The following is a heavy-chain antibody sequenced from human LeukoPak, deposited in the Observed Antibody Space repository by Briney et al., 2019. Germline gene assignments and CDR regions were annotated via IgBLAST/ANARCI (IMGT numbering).Heavy chain of an antibody. CDR3: ASSFLEYSYGYGVDY. V-gene: IGHV3-33*01. Sequence: PGRSLRLSCAASGFTFSSYGMHWVRQAPGKGLEWVAVIWYDGSNKYYADSVKGRFTISRDNSKNTLYLQMNSLRAEDTAVYYCASSFLEYSYGYGVDYWGQGTLVTVSS. CDR1: GFTFSSYG. D-gene: IGHD5-18*01. CDR2: IWYDGSNK. J-gene: IGHJ4*02.